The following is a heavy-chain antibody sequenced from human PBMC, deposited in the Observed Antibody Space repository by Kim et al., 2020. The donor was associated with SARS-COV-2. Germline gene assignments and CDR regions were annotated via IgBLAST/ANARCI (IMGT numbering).Heavy chain of an antibody. Sequence: TNYAQKLQGRVTMTTDTSTSTAYMELRSLRSDDTAVYYCAHVGGYYGMDVWGQGTTVTVSS. D-gene: IGHD3-16*01. J-gene: IGHJ6*02. V-gene: IGHV1-18*01. CDR3: AHVGGYYGMDV. CDR2: T.